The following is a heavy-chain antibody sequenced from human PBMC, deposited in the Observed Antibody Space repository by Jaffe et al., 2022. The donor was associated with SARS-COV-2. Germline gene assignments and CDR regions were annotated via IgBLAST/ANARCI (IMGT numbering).Heavy chain of an antibody. J-gene: IGHJ6*02. CDR2: IIPIFGTA. CDR3: ARGGVVVVNYYYYGMDV. Sequence: QVQLVQSGAEVKKPGSSVKVSCKASGGTFSSYAISWVRQAPGQGLEWMGGIIPIFGTANYAQKFQGRVTITADESTSTAYMELSSLRSEDTAVYYCARGGVVVVNYYYYGMDVWGQGTTVTVSS. CDR1: GGTFSSYA. V-gene: IGHV1-69*01. D-gene: IGHD3-22*01.